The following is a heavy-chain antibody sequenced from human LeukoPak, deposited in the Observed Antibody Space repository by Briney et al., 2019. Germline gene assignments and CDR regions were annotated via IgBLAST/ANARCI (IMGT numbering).Heavy chain of an antibody. D-gene: IGHD7-27*01. Sequence: SETLSLTCTVSGGFITAYYWSWIRQPSGKGLEWIGYVYYSGSTEYNPSLRSRVTISLEMSKHQFSLNLTSVTAADTAVYYCASNTGTVFDYWGQGALVTVSS. J-gene: IGHJ4*02. CDR2: VYYSGST. CDR1: GGFITAYY. CDR3: ASNTGTVFDY. V-gene: IGHV4-59*01.